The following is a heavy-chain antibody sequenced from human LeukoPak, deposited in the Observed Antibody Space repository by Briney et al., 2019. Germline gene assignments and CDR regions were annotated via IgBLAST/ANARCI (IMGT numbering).Heavy chain of an antibody. CDR3: ATDGAGFDT. V-gene: IGHV3-23*01. J-gene: IGHJ5*02. CDR1: GFTFSSYA. Sequence: GGSLRLSCAASGFTFSSYAMSWVRQAPGKGLEWVSAISGSGGITYYADSVKGRFTISRDNAKKSLYLEMNNLRAEDTAVYYCATDGAGFDTWGQGVLVTVSS. CDR2: ISGSGGIT.